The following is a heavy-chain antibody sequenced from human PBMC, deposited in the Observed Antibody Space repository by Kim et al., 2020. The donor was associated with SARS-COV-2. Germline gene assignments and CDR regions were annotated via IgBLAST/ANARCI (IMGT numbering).Heavy chain of an antibody. CDR3: ARGYPYDAPLDY. CDR2: IYYSGST. CDR1: GGSVSSGSYY. V-gene: IGHV4-61*01. D-gene: IGHD3-22*01. J-gene: IGHJ4*02. Sequence: SETLSLTCTVSGGSVSSGSYYWSWIRQPPGKGLEWIGYIYYSGSTNYNPSLKSRITISVDTSKNQFSLKLSSVTAADTAVYYCARGYPYDAPLDYWGQGTLVTVSS.